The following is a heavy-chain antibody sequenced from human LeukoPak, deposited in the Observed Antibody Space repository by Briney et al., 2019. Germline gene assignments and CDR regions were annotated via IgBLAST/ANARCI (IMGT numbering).Heavy chain of an antibody. CDR1: GFTFSNAW. CDR3: TTDTYYYDSSGYSTGDAFDI. V-gene: IGHV3-15*01. J-gene: IGHJ3*02. Sequence: PGGSLRLSCAASGFTFSNAWMSWVRQAPGKGLEWVGRIKSKTDGGTTDYAAPVKGRFTISRDDSKNTLYLQMNSLKTEDTAVYYCTTDTYYYDSSGYSTGDAFDIWGQGTMVTVSS. CDR2: IKSKTDGGTT. D-gene: IGHD3-22*01.